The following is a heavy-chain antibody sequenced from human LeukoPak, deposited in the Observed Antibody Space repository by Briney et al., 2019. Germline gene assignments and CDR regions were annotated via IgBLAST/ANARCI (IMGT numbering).Heavy chain of an antibody. CDR1: GYSISSTYC. Sequence: SETLSLTCTVSGYSISSTYCWGWIRQPPGKGLEWIGRVCHSGSTYYNPSLKSRVTISVDTSKNQFSLKLSSVTAADTAVYYCARDPTYYYDSSPLGAFDIWGQGTMVTVSS. D-gene: IGHD3-22*01. V-gene: IGHV4-38-2*02. J-gene: IGHJ3*02. CDR3: ARDPTYYYDSSPLGAFDI. CDR2: VCHSGST.